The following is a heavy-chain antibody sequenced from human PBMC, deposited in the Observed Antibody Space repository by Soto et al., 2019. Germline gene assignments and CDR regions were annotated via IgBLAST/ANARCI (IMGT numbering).Heavy chain of an antibody. CDR2: INHSGST. Sequence: SETLSLTCAVYGGYFSGYYLSWIRQPPGKGLEWIGEINHSGSTNYNPSLKSRVTISVDTSKNQFSLKLSSVTAADTAVYYCAGPHSSSSHPSINLYYYYGMDVWGQGTTVTVSS. CDR1: GGYFSGYY. J-gene: IGHJ6*02. D-gene: IGHD6-13*01. V-gene: IGHV4-34*01. CDR3: AGPHSSSSHPSINLYYYYGMDV.